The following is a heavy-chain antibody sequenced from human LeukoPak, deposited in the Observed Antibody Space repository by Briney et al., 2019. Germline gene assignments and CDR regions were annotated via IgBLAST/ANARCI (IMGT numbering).Heavy chain of an antibody. V-gene: IGHV3-23*01. Sequence: GGSLRLSCAASGFTFSTLAMSWVRQDPGRGLEWVSSITGAGDTTFYPESVKGRFTISRDNSKNTLYLQMNSLRVEDTALYFCVRDRNYYEALQRSYWGQGTLVTVSS. CDR1: GFTFSTLA. J-gene: IGHJ4*02. CDR3: VRDRNYYEALQRSY. D-gene: IGHD3-3*01. CDR2: ITGAGDTT.